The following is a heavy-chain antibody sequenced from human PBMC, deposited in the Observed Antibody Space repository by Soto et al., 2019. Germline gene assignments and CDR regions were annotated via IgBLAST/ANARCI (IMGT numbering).Heavy chain of an antibody. D-gene: IGHD4-4*01. Sequence: ASVKVSCKASGYTFTSYGISWVRQAPGQGLEWMGWINPNSGGTNYAQKFQGWVTMTRDTSISTAYMELSRLRSDDTAVYYCARGDYSNYLLYYYYGMDVWGQGTTVTVSS. V-gene: IGHV1-2*04. CDR2: INPNSGGT. CDR3: ARGDYSNYLLYYYYGMDV. J-gene: IGHJ6*02. CDR1: GYTFTSYG.